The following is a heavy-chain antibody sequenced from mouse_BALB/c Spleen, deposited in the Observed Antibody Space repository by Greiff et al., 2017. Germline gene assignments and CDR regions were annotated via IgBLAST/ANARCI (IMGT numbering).Heavy chain of an antibody. CDR1: GFTFTDYY. Sequence: EVQLVESGGGLVQPGGSLRLSCAPSGFTFTDYYMSWVRQPPGKALEWLGFIRNKANGYTTEYSASVKGRFTISRDNSQSILYLQMNTLRAEDSATYYCARDWDAMDYWGQGTSVTVSS. V-gene: IGHV7-3*02. J-gene: IGHJ4*01. D-gene: IGHD4-1*01. CDR2: IRNKANGYTT. CDR3: ARDWDAMDY.